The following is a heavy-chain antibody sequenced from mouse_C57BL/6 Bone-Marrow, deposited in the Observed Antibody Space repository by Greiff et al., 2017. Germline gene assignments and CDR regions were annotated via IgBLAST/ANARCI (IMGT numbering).Heavy chain of an antibody. V-gene: IGHV1-81*01. Sequence: VQGVESGAELARPGASVKLSCKASGYTFTSYGISWVKQRTGQGLEWIGEIYPRSGNTYYNEKFKGKATLTADKSSSTAYMELRSLTSEDSAVYFCARDDYDEADYWGQGTTLTVSS. CDR1: GYTFTSYG. D-gene: IGHD2-4*01. J-gene: IGHJ2*01. CDR2: IYPRSGNT. CDR3: ARDDYDEADY.